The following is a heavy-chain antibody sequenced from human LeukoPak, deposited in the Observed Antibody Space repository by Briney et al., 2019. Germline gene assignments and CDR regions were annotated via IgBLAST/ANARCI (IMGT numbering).Heavy chain of an antibody. Sequence: GASVKVSCKASGYTFTGYYMHWVRQAPGQGLEWMGWINPNSGGTNYAQKFQGRVTMTRNTSISTAYMELSSLRSEDTAVYYCARGGYDFWSGYYPSKGMDVWGQGTTVTVSS. D-gene: IGHD3-3*01. CDR2: INPNSGGT. J-gene: IGHJ6*02. V-gene: IGHV1-2*02. CDR1: GYTFTGYY. CDR3: ARGGYDFWSGYYPSKGMDV.